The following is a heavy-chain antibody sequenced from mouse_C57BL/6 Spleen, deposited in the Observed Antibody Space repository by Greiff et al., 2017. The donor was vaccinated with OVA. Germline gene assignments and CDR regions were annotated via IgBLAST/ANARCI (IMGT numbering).Heavy chain of an antibody. V-gene: IGHV1-80*01. CDR3: ARDDGYYVYFDY. D-gene: IGHD2-3*01. CDR1: GYAFSSYW. CDR2: IYPGDGDT. Sequence: QVQLKQSGAELVKPGASVKISCKASGYAFSSYWMNWVKQRPGKGLEWIGQIYPGDGDTNYNGKFKGKATLTADKSSSTAYMQLSSLTSEDSAVYFCARDDGYYVYFDYWGQGTTLTVSS. J-gene: IGHJ2*01.